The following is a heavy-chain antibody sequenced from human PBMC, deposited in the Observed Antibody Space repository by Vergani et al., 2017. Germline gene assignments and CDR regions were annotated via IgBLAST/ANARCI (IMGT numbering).Heavy chain of an antibody. CDR2: IYWNDDQ. J-gene: IGHJ6*03. CDR3: VYRKAEGGTTGCVYPFYYYYYVDV. V-gene: IGHV2-5*04. Sequence: QITLKESGPTLVKPTQTLTLTCTFSGFSLNTRGLSVAWIRQPPGKALDWLALIYWNDDQHYSPSLNNRVTITKDTSKNQVVLTMTNMDYVDTGTYYCVYRKAEGGTTGCVYPFYYYYYVDVWGKGTTVTVSS. D-gene: IGHD1-7*01. CDR1: GFSLNTRGLS.